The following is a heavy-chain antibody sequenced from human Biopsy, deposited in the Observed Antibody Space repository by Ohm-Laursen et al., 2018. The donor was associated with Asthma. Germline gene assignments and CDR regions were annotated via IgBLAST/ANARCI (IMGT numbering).Heavy chain of an antibody. CDR2: IIPIFGTA. CDR1: GGTFSSYA. D-gene: IGHD1-7*01. J-gene: IGHJ6*02. V-gene: IGHV1-69*01. Sequence: SSVKVSCKASGGTFSSYAISWVRQAPGQGLEWMGGIIPIFGTANYAQKFQGGVTITADESTSTAYMELSSLRSEDTAVYYCARDPHNSYLASLRTKFNYYYYGMDVWGQGTTVTASS. CDR3: ARDPHNSYLASLRTKFNYYYYGMDV.